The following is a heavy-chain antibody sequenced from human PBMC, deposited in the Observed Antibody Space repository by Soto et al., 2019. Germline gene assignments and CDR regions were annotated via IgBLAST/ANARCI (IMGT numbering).Heavy chain of an antibody. CDR2: INPSGGST. Sequence: ASVKVSCKASGYTFTSYYMHWVRQAPGQGLEWMGIINPSGGSTSYAQKSQGRVTMTRDTSTSTVYMELSSLRSEDTAVYYCARDVNYKGVYYYYYYGMDVWGQGTTVTVSS. D-gene: IGHD2-8*01. J-gene: IGHJ6*02. V-gene: IGHV1-46*01. CDR1: GYTFTSYY. CDR3: ARDVNYKGVYYYYYYGMDV.